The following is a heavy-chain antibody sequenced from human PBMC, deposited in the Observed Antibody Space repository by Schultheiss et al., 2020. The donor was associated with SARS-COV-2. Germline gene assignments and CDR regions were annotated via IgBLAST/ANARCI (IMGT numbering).Heavy chain of an antibody. CDR2: IHDSGST. CDR1: GVSVSTYC. Sequence: SETLSLTCTVSGVSVSTYCWNWIRRPPGKGLEWIGFIHDSGSTNYNPSLKSRVTISVDTSKNQFSLKLTSVIAADTAVYYCARRRSDGNWYLDTWGQGTLVTVSS. V-gene: IGHV4-59*08. D-gene: IGHD4-23*01. J-gene: IGHJ4*02. CDR3: ARRRSDGNWYLDT.